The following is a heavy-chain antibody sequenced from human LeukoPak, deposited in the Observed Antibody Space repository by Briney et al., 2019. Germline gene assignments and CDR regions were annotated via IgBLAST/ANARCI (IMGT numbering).Heavy chain of an antibody. D-gene: IGHD6-19*01. CDR3: TRDKIIAVAGTLTSWFDP. CDR1: GFTFGGYA. CDR2: IRSKAYGGTT. J-gene: IGHJ5*02. V-gene: IGHV3-49*03. Sequence: GGSLRLSCTASGFTFGGYAMSWFRQAPGKGLKWVGFIRSKAYGGTTEYAASVKGRFTISRDDSKSIAYLQMNSLKTEDTAVYYCTRDKIIAVAGTLTSWFDPWGQGTLVTVSS.